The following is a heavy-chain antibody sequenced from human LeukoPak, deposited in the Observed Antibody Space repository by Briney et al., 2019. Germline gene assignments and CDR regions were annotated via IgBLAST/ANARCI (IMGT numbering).Heavy chain of an antibody. Sequence: SETLSLTCTVSGGSISSYYWSWIRQPPGKGLEWIGYIYYSGSTNYNPSLKSRVTISVDTSKNQFSLKLSSVTAADTAVYYCARADLGPTFYGMDVWGQGTTVTASS. V-gene: IGHV4-59*01. J-gene: IGHJ6*02. CDR3: ARADLGPTFYGMDV. D-gene: IGHD7-27*01. CDR1: GGSISSYY. CDR2: IYYSGST.